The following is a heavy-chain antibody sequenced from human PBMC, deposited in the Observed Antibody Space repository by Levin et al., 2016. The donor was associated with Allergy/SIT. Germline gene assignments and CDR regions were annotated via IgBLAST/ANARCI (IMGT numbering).Heavy chain of an antibody. CDR2: IYSGGGT. CDR1: GFNVSRNY. D-gene: IGHD2-15*01. J-gene: IGHJ4*02. CDR3: ARALGYCTGGTCYYPFNY. V-gene: IGHV3-53*01. Sequence: GESLKISCAASGFNVSRNYMSWVRQAPGKGLEWVSAIYSGGGTYYADSVKGRFTISRDNSKNTLYLQMNSLRAEDTAFYYCARALGYCTGGTCYYPFNYWGQGTLVTVSS.